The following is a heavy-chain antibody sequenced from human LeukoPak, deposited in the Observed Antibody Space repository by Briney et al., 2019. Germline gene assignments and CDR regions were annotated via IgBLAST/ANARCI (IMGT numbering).Heavy chain of an antibody. Sequence: GRSLRLSCVASGFTFEDYAIHWVRQSPKKGLEWVSGISWNSGSIDYADSVKGRFTISRDNAKNSLHLQMNSLRAEDTALYYCAKAGCGSTRCYTNCWGQGTQVTVSS. J-gene: IGHJ4*02. CDR3: AKAGCGSTRCYTNC. CDR1: GFTFEDYA. CDR2: ISWNSGSI. V-gene: IGHV3-9*01. D-gene: IGHD2-2*01.